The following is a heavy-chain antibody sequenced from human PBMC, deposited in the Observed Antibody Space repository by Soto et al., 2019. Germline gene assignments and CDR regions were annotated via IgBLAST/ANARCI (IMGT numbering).Heavy chain of an antibody. D-gene: IGHD1-7*01. J-gene: IGHJ4*02. CDR3: ARDANYEPDY. Sequence: ASVKVSCKTSGYTFSSYCISWVRQAPGQGLEWVGWIRVSDGLIKYAERMEGRVTVTTDSSTSTAHMELRSLRPDDTAVYYCARDANYEPDYWGQGTLVTVSS. V-gene: IGHV1-18*01. CDR2: IRVSDGLI. CDR1: GYTFSSYC.